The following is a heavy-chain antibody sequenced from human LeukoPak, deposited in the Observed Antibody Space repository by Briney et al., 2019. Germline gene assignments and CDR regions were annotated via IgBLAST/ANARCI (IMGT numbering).Heavy chain of an antibody. CDR3: ARSAAGQFDWFDP. J-gene: IGHJ5*02. D-gene: IGHD6-13*01. Sequence: SETLSLTCTVSGGSISSYYWSWIRQPPGKGLEWIGYIYYSGSTNYNPSLKSRVTISVDTSKNQFSLKLSSVTAADTAAYYCARSAAGQFDWFDPWGQGTLATVSS. CDR1: GGSISSYY. CDR2: IYYSGST. V-gene: IGHV4-59*01.